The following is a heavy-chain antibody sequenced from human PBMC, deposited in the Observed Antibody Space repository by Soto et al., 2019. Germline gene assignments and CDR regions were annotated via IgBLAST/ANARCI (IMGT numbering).Heavy chain of an antibody. CDR2: IYPGDSDI. D-gene: IGHD6-13*01. CDR1: GYRFAPDF. V-gene: IGHV5-51*01. J-gene: IGHJ6*02. CDR3: AKGYQQQNYGMDG. Sequence: GEFLNLSCTTSGYRFAPDFIGCVRPLPGKGLEWMGIIYPGDSDIRYSPSFEGQVTISADKSISTAYLQWGSLRAEDTAVYYCAKGYQQQNYGMDGWGQGNTVTFS.